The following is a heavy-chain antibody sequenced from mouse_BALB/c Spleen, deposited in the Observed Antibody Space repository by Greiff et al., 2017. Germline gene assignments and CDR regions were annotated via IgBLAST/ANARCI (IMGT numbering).Heavy chain of an antibody. D-gene: IGHD4-1*01. CDR3: ARGTGTLFAY. CDR1: GYTFTSYW. Sequence: VQLQESGADLAKLGASVKMSCKASGYTFTSYWMHWVHQRPGQGLEWIGYINPSTGYTEYNQKFKDKATLTADKSSSTAYMQLSSLTSEDSAVYYCARGTGTLFAYWGQGTLVTVSA. J-gene: IGHJ3*01. V-gene: IGHV1-7*01. CDR2: INPSTGYT.